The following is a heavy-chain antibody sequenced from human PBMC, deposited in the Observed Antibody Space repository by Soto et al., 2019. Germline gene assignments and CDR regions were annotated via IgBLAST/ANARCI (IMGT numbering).Heavy chain of an antibody. J-gene: IGHJ4*02. CDR1: GGSISSYY. V-gene: IGHV4-59*08. Sequence: SETLSLTCTVSGGSISSYYWSWIRQPPGKGLEWIGYIYYSGSTNYNPSLKSRVTISVDTSKNQFSLKLSSVTAADTAVYYCARLESWPIIDYWGQGTLVTVSS. D-gene: IGHD6-13*01. CDR3: ARLESWPIIDY. CDR2: IYYSGST.